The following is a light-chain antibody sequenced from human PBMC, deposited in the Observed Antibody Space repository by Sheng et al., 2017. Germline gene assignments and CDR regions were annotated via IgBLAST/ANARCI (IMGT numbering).Light chain of an antibody. CDR2: DDA. V-gene: IGLV3-1*01. J-gene: IGLJ2*01. CDR1: KLGSKF. CDR3: QAWAGSTAV. Sequence: SYELTQPPSVSVSPGQTASVTCTGEKLGSKFVCWYQQRPGQSPVLVIYDDARRPSGIPERFSGSSSGDTATLTISGTQAMDEADYYCQAWAGSTAVFGGGTKLSVL.